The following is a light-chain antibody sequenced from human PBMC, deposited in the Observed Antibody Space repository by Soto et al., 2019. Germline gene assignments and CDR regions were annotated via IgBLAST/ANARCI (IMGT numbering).Light chain of an antibody. J-gene: IGKJ5*01. V-gene: IGKV3-20*01. CDR3: QHYDSLPIT. CDR2: GAS. Sequence: EIVLTQSPGTLSLSPGERATLSCRASQSVSSSYLAWYQQKPGQPPRLLIYGASSRATGIPDRFSGSGSGTDFTLTISRLEPEDSAVFYCQHYDSLPITFGQGTRLETK. CDR1: QSVSSSY.